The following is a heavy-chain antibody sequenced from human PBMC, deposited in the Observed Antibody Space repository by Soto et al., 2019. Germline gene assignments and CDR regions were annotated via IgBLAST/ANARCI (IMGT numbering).Heavy chain of an antibody. CDR3: ARQGRFGELLSRYYYYYMDV. D-gene: IGHD3-10*01. V-gene: IGHV5-51*01. J-gene: IGHJ6*03. Sequence: PGESLKISCTGSGYSFTSYWIGWVRQMPGKGLEWMGIIYPGDSDTRYSPSIQGQVTISADKSISTAYLQWSSLKASDTAMYYCARQGRFGELLSRYYYYYMDVWGKGTTVTISS. CDR2: IYPGDSDT. CDR1: GYSFTSYW.